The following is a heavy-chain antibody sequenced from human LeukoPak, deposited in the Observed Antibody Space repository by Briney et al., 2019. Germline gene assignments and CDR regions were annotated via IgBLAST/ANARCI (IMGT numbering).Heavy chain of an antibody. Sequence: PGGSLRLSCAASGFTFSSYAMSWVRQAPGKGLEWVSTISGNGRSTYYGDSVKGRFTISRDNSKNTLSLQMNSLIAEDTAIYYCAKEYYVLLVYALGGSFDYWGRGTLVTVSS. D-gene: IGHD2-8*02. CDR1: GFTFSSYA. J-gene: IGHJ4*02. CDR2: ISGNGRST. CDR3: AKEYYVLLVYALGGSFDY. V-gene: IGHV3-23*01.